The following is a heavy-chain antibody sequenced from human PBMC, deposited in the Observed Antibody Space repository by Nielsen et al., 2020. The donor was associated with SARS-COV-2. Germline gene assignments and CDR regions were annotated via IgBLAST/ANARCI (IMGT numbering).Heavy chain of an antibody. CDR3: ARSATNLIYWYFDL. V-gene: IGHV1-69*10. J-gene: IGHJ2*01. D-gene: IGHD5-12*01. CDR1: GGTFSNHS. Sequence: SVKASCKASGGTFSNHSISWVRQAPGQGPDWMGGLTSMVDIRDYAQSFQGRVTITADKSTSTAYMELSSLSSEDTALYYCARSATNLIYWYFDLWGRGTLVTVSS. CDR2: LTSMVDIR.